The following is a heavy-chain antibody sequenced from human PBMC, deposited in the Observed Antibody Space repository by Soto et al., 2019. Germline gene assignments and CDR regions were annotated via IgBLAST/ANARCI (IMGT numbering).Heavy chain of an antibody. CDR3: ARGSAVVTPDY. V-gene: IGHV1-46*04. D-gene: IGHD2-21*02. CDR2: INPSGGST. CDR1: GYTFTTYY. J-gene: IGHJ4*02. Sequence: ASVKVSCKASGYTFTTYYMHWVRQAPGQGLEWMGMINPSGGSTSYAQKLQGRVTMTRDTSTSTMYMELSSLRSEDTAVYYCARGSAVVTPDYWGQGTQVTVSS.